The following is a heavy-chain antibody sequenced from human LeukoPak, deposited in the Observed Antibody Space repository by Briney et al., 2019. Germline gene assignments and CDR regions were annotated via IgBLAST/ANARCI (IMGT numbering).Heavy chain of an antibody. Sequence: GGSLRLSCAVSGFTFSSYWMDWVRQVSGKGLVWVSRISSDGSKTAYADSVKGRFTISRDNAKNTMYLQMSSLRVEDTAVYYCAKRGDGGAWYDYWGQGILVIVSS. CDR2: ISSDGSKT. CDR3: AKRGDGGAWYDY. J-gene: IGHJ4*02. V-gene: IGHV3-74*01. D-gene: IGHD6-19*01. CDR1: GFTFSSYW.